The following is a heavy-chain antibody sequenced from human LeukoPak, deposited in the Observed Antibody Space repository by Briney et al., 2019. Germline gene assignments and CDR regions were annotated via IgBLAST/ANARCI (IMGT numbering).Heavy chain of an antibody. CDR1: GFTFSSYW. Sequence: GGSLRLSCAASGFTFSSYWMHWVRQAPGKGLVWVSRINTDGSSTSYADSVKGRFTISRDNAKNTLYLQMNSLRAEDTAVYYCARGLSQGYCSSTSCLPDAFDIWGQGTMVTVSS. J-gene: IGHJ3*02. CDR2: INTDGSST. D-gene: IGHD2-2*01. V-gene: IGHV3-74*01. CDR3: ARGLSQGYCSSTSCLPDAFDI.